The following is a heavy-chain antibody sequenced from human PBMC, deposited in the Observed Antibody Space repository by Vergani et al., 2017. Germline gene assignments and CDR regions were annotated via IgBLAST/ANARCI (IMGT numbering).Heavy chain of an antibody. CDR1: GFTFSSYW. V-gene: IGHV3-74*01. CDR3: ARENIGGVMDV. D-gene: IGHD2/OR15-2a*01. CDR2: INSDGSST. Sequence: EVQLVESGGGLVKPGRSLRLSCTASGFTFSSYWMHWVRQAPGKGLVWVSRINSDGSSTSYADSVKGRFTISRDNAKNTLYLQMNSLRAEDTAVYYCARENIGGVMDVWGQGTTVTVSS. J-gene: IGHJ6*02.